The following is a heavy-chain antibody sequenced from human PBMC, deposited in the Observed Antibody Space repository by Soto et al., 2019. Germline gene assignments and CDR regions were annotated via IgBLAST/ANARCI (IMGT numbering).Heavy chain of an antibody. D-gene: IGHD2-8*01. CDR3: TRGVLA. CDR2: ISPSGSP. J-gene: IGHJ5*02. CDR1: RGSVSSGGYS. V-gene: IGHV4-30-2*01. Sequence: QVQLQESGSRLVRPSQTLSLTCSVSRGSVSSGGYSWRWIRQAPGKVLEWIGFISPSGSPAYNPSLKSRVSISVDTSNNQISLELSSVTAADTAVYYCTRGVLAWGPGTLVTVSS.